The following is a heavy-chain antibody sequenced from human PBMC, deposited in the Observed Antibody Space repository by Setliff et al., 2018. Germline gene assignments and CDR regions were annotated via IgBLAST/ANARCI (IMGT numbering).Heavy chain of an antibody. CDR2: IHFSGTT. CDR1: DGSSSSHY. D-gene: IGHD2-15*01. J-gene: IGHJ4*02. V-gene: IGHV4-59*11. CDR3: ARENGYCGGGACYFMFDY. Sequence: NPSETLSLTCTVSDGSSSSHYWSWIRQPPGKGLEWIGYIHFSGTTNYNPSLKSRVTLSLDTSKNQFSLELSSVTAADTAMYYCARENGYCGGGACYFMFDYWGQGTLVTVSS.